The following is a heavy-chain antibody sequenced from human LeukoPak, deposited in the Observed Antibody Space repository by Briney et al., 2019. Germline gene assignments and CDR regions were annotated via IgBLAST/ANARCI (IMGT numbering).Heavy chain of an antibody. CDR1: GDSISSGDYY. Sequence: SETLSLTCTVSGDSISSGDYYWSWIRQPAGKGLEWIGRISSSGSTNYNPSLKSRVTISVDTSKNQFSLKLSSVTAADTAVYFCARGPYSYDRSGAFDIWGQGTMVTVSS. J-gene: IGHJ3*02. CDR2: ISSSGST. D-gene: IGHD3-22*01. V-gene: IGHV4-61*02. CDR3: ARGPYSYDRSGAFDI.